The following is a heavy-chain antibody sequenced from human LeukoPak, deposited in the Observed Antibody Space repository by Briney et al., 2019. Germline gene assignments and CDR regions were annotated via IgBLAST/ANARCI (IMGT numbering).Heavy chain of an antibody. CDR2: IKSDGSST. V-gene: IGHV3-74*01. J-gene: IGHJ4*02. D-gene: IGHD3-10*01. CDR3: VRESRTDYYGDF. Sequence: GGSLRLSCAASGFTFSSYWMHWVRQVPGKGLVWVSRIKSDGSSTSYADSVKGRFTMSRDNARNTLYLQMNSLRAEDTAVYYCVRESRTDYYGDFWGQGTLVTVSS. CDR1: GFTFSSYW.